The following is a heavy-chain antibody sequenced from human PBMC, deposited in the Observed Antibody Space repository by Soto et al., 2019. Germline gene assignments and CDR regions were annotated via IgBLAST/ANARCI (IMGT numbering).Heavy chain of an antibody. Sequence: PGGSLGLSCAASGFSFSAYAMKWVRQAPGKGLEWVSGLVGDGSNKYYADSVKGRFTISRDNSKNTLYLQMNSLRAEDTAVYYCARDLELERAVDYWGQGTLVTVSS. J-gene: IGHJ4*02. D-gene: IGHD1-1*01. CDR3: ARDLELERAVDY. V-gene: IGHV3-23*03. CDR1: GFSFSAYA. CDR2: LVGDGSNK.